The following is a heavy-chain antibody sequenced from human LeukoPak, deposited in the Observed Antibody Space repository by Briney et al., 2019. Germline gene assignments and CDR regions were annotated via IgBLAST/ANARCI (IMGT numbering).Heavy chain of an antibody. V-gene: IGHV1-69*05. J-gene: IGHJ4*02. CDR1: GGTFSSYA. Sequence: SVKVSCKASGGTFSSYAISWVRQAPGQGLEWMGGIIPIFGTANYAQKFQGRVTITTDESTSTAYMELNSLRSEDTAVYYCASRYCSGGSCYPVLYYFDYWGQGTLVTVSS. CDR2: IIPIFGTA. D-gene: IGHD2-15*01. CDR3: ASRYCSGGSCYPVLYYFDY.